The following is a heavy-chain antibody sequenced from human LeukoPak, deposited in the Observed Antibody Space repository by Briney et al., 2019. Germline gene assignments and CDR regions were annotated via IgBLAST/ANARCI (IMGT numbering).Heavy chain of an antibody. D-gene: IGHD6-13*01. CDR2: IHPGDSDT. CDR3: ARQVENSSPDC. Sequence: GESLKISCKGSGYGFTSYWIGWVRQMPGKGLEWMGIIHPGDSDTRYSPSFQGQVTISADKSISTAYLQWSSLKASDTAMYYCARQVENSSPDCWGQGTLVTVSS. CDR1: GYGFTSYW. J-gene: IGHJ4*02. V-gene: IGHV5-51*01.